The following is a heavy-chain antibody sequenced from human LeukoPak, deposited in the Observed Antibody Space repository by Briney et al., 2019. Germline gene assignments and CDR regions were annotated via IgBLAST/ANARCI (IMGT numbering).Heavy chain of an antibody. Sequence: PSETLSLTCTVSGGSISSGSYYWRWLRQPAGKGLEGLGRIYTSGSTNYNPSLKSRVTISVDTSKNQFSLKLSSVTAADTAVYYCAARYCGGDCREYYFDYWGQGTLVTVSS. CDR1: GGSISSGSYY. J-gene: IGHJ4*02. CDR2: IYTSGST. D-gene: IGHD2-21*01. CDR3: AARYCGGDCREYYFDY. V-gene: IGHV4-61*02.